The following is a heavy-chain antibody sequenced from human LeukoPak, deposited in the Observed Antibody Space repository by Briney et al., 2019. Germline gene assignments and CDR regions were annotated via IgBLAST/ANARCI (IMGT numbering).Heavy chain of an antibody. D-gene: IGHD6-19*01. J-gene: IGHJ4*02. Sequence: ASVKVSCKASGGTFSSYAISWVRQAPGQGLEWMGRIIPILGIANYAQKFQGRVTMTRDTSISTAYMELSRLRSDDTAVYYCARDHTGSGWSSLDYWGQGTLVTVSS. CDR1: GGTFSSYA. CDR2: IIPILGIA. CDR3: ARDHTGSGWSSLDY. V-gene: IGHV1-69*04.